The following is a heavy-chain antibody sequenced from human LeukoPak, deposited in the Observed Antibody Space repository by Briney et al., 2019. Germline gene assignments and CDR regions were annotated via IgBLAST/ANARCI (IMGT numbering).Heavy chain of an antibody. D-gene: IGHD3-10*01. CDR3: ARPQLWFGEFAYAFDI. Sequence: SETLSLTCAVSGYSIISGYYWGWIRQPPVKGLEWIGSIYHSGSTYYNPSLKSRVTISVDTSKNQFSLKLSSVTAADTAVYYCARPQLWFGEFAYAFDIWGQGTMVTVSS. J-gene: IGHJ3*02. V-gene: IGHV4-38-2*01. CDR1: GYSIISGYY. CDR2: IYHSGST.